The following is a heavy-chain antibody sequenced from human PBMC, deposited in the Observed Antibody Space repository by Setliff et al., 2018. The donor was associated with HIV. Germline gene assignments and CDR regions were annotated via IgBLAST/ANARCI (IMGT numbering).Heavy chain of an antibody. CDR1: GYTFTSYD. Sequence: ASVKVSCKASGYTFTSYDINWVRQATGQGLEWMGWMNPNSGNTGYAQKFQGRVTMTRNTSISTAYMELSSLRSEDTAVYYCARSVIGYYYYGMDVWGQGTLVTVSS. CDR3: ARSVIGYYYYGMDV. CDR2: MNPNSGNT. D-gene: IGHD3-10*01. J-gene: IGHJ6*02. V-gene: IGHV1-8*02.